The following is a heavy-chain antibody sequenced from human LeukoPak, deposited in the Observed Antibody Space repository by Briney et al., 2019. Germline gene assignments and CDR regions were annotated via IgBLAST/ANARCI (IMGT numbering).Heavy chain of an antibody. D-gene: IGHD3-9*01. V-gene: IGHV4-34*01. Sequence: SETLSLTCAVYGGSFSGYYWSWIRQPPGKGLEWIGEINHSGSTNYNPSLKSRVTISVDTSKNQFSLKLSSVTAADTAVYYCARGRPVYFDWVPNWFDPWGQGTLVTVSS. J-gene: IGHJ5*02. CDR1: GGSFSGYY. CDR2: INHSGST. CDR3: ARGRPVYFDWVPNWFDP.